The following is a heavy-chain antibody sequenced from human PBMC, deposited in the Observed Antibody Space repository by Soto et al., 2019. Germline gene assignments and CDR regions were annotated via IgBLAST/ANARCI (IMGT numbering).Heavy chain of an antibody. D-gene: IGHD2-21*02. CDR3: ARDSSSCRGGHCYLDN. CDR2: IRSKANNYIT. J-gene: IGHJ4*02. Sequence: EVRLVESGGGLVQPGGSLRLSCAVSGFTFSDHFMDWVRQAPGTGLEWVGRIRSKANNYITDYAASVKGRFTISRDDSKNSLYLQMNSLKIEDTAVYFCARDSSSCRGGHCYLDNWGQGTLVTVSS. V-gene: IGHV3-72*01. CDR1: GFTFSDHF.